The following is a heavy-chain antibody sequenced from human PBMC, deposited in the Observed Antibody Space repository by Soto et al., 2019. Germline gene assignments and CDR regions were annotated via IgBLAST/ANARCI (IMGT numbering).Heavy chain of an antibody. D-gene: IGHD6-6*01. CDR3: GRESIAARRVGWFRP. CDR1: GYTFTGYY. Sequence: ASVKVSCKASGYTFTGYYMHWVRQAPGQGLEWMGWINPNSGGTNYAQKFQGRVTMTRDTSISTAYMELSRLRSDDTGVYYGGRESIAARRVGWFRPRGQGTLVTVS. J-gene: IGHJ5*02. CDR2: INPNSGGT. V-gene: IGHV1-2*02.